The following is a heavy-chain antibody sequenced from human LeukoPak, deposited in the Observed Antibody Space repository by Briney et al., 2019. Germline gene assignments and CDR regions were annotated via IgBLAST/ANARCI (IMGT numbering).Heavy chain of an antibody. CDR2: INHSGST. CDR3: ARLYDPAFDY. CDR1: GGSFSGYY. D-gene: IGHD2-2*01. J-gene: IGHJ4*02. Sequence: SETLSLTCAVYGGSFSGYYWSWIRQPPGKGLEWIGEINHSGSTNYNPSLKSRVTISVDTSKNQFSLKLSSVTAADTAVYYCARLYDPAFDYWGQGTLVTVSS. V-gene: IGHV4-34*01.